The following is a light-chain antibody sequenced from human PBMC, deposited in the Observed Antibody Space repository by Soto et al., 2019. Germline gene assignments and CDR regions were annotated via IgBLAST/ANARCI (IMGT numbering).Light chain of an antibody. Sequence: QSALTQPPSASGSPGQSVTISCTGTSSDVGAYKYVSWYQQHPGKAPKVIIYEVSKRPSGVPDRFSGSKSGNTASLTVSGLQAEDEADYYCSSYGGSSNLYVFGTGTKVTVL. J-gene: IGLJ1*01. CDR2: EVS. CDR3: SSYGGSSNLYV. CDR1: SSDVGAYKY. V-gene: IGLV2-8*01.